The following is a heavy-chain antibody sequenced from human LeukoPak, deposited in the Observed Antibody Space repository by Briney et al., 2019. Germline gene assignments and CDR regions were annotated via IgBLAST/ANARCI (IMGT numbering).Heavy chain of an antibody. V-gene: IGHV3-9*01. D-gene: IGHD2-2*02. CDR3: AKGACSSTSCYTDNWLDP. J-gene: IGHJ5*02. Sequence: GGSLRLSCAASGFTFDDYAMHWVRQAPGKGLEWVSGISWNSGSIGYADSVKGRFTISRDNAKNSLYLQMNSLRAEDTALYYCAKGACSSTSCYTDNWLDPWGQGTLVTVSS. CDR1: GFTFDDYA. CDR2: ISWNSGSI.